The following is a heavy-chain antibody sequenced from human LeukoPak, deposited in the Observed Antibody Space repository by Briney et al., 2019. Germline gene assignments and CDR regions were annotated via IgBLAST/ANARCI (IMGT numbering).Heavy chain of an antibody. CDR1: GYTFTGYY. Sequence: ASVKVSCKASGYTFTGYYMHWVRQAPGQGLEWMGWINPNSGGTNYAQKFQGRVTMTRDTSISTAYMELGRLRSDDTAVYYCARASGSYYYFDYWGQGTLVTVSS. CDR3: ARASGSYYYFDY. V-gene: IGHV1-2*02. J-gene: IGHJ4*02. CDR2: INPNSGGT. D-gene: IGHD1-26*01.